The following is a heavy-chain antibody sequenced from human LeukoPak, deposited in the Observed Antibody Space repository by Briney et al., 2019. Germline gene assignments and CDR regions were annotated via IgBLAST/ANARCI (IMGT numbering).Heavy chain of an antibody. J-gene: IGHJ4*02. D-gene: IGHD6-19*01. Sequence: ASLRVSSKASGYGFIDYSVHWVPPAPGEGGEWMVYINPNTGGTNFTQKFQGWVTMTRDTSISTAYMELSRLKSDDTSVYYCASDGGTRGAVAGYFDYWGQGTLVTVSS. CDR2: INPNTGGT. V-gene: IGHV1-2*04. CDR3: ASDGGTRGAVAGYFDY. CDR1: GYGFIDYS.